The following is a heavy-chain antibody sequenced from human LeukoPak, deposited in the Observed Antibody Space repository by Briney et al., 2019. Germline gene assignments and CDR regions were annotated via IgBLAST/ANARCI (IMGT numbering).Heavy chain of an antibody. CDR1: GFTFSSYA. D-gene: IGHD6-13*01. V-gene: IGHV3-9*01. CDR3: AKDREIAAAGTGNHFDY. CDR2: ISWNSGSI. J-gene: IGHJ4*02. Sequence: GGSLRLSCAASGFTFSSYAMHWVRQAPGKGLEWVSGISWNSGSIGYADSVKGRFTISRDNAKNSLYLQMNSLRAEDTALYYCAKDREIAAAGTGNHFDYWGQGTLVTVSS.